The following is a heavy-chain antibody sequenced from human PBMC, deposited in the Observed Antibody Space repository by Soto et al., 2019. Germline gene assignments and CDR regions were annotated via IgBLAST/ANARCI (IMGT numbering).Heavy chain of an antibody. D-gene: IGHD3-22*01. CDR2: IYYSGST. V-gene: IGHV4-30-4*01. Sequence: QVQLQESGPGLVKPSQTLSLTCTVSGGSISSGDYYWSWIRQPPGKGLEWIGYIYYSGSTYYNPYLKSRVTISVDTSKNQFSLKLSSVTAADTAVYYCASRRYYDSSGYYLFDYWGQGTLVTVSS. CDR3: ASRRYYDSSGYYLFDY. CDR1: GGSISSGDYY. J-gene: IGHJ4*02.